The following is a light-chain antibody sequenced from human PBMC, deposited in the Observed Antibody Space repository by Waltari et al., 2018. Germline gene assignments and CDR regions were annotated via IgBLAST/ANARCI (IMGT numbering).Light chain of an antibody. CDR2: GST. CDR3: RSYDTSLMSVV. J-gene: IGLJ3*02. CDR1: GSNIGAGYD. V-gene: IGLV1-40*01. Sequence: QSVLTQPPSVSGAPGQRVTISCTGSGSNIGAGYDVHWYQQLPRAAPTLLLYGSTGRPLGVPDRFFGSTSGSSASLSITGLQAEDEADYYCRSYDTSLMSVVFGGGTKLTVL.